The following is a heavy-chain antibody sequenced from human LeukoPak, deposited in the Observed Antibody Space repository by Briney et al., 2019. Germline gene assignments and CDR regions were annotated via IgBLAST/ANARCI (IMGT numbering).Heavy chain of an antibody. V-gene: IGHV1-2*06. CDR3: ARDLDNWNDGYYYYYMDV. CDR2: INPNSGGT. Sequence: ASVKVSCKASGYTFTGYFMHWVRQAPGQGLEWMGRINPNSGGTNYAQKFQGRVTMTRDTSISTAYMELTRLRSDDTAVYYCARDLDNWNDGYYYYYMDVWGKGTTVTVSS. D-gene: IGHD1-20*01. J-gene: IGHJ6*03. CDR1: GYTFTGYF.